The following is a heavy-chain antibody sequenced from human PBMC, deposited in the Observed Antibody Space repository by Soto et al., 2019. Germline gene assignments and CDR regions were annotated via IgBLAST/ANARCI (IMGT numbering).Heavy chain of an antibody. CDR1: GGSISSYY. CDR3: ARRYGGGFDY. D-gene: IGHD3-10*01. CDR2: IYSSGST. Sequence: QVQLQESGPGLVKTSETLSLTCTVSGGSISSYYWSWIRQPPGKGLEWIGYIYSSGSTNYNPSLKSRVTISVDTSKNQFSLKLSSVTAADTAVYYCARRYGGGFDYWGQGTLVTVSS. V-gene: IGHV4-59*08. J-gene: IGHJ4*02.